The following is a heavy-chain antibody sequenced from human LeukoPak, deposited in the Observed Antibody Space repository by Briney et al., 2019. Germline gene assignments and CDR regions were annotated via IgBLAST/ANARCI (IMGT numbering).Heavy chain of an antibody. D-gene: IGHD2-15*01. CDR3: AREVVAASNDY. Sequence: GASVKVSCKAFGYTFTSYGISWVRQAPGQGLEWMGWISAYNGNTNYAQQLQGRVTMTTDTSTSTAYMELRSLRSDDTAVYYCAREVVAASNDYWGQGTLVTVSS. J-gene: IGHJ4*02. V-gene: IGHV1-18*01. CDR1: GYTFTSYG. CDR2: ISAYNGNT.